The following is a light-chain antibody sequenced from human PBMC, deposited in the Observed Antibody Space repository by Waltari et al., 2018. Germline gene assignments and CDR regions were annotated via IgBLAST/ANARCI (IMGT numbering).Light chain of an antibody. Sequence: QSALTQPASGSGSPGQSIPPSCPSTHSAVGGHISFSWYQQHPGKVPKLIIYEVTHRPSGVFSRFSGSKSGNTASLTVAGLQPEDEADYYCTSYTNTGTVVFGGGSKVTVL. CDR1: HSAVGGHIS. J-gene: IGLJ2*01. V-gene: IGLV2-14*01. CDR3: TSYTNTGTVV. CDR2: EVT.